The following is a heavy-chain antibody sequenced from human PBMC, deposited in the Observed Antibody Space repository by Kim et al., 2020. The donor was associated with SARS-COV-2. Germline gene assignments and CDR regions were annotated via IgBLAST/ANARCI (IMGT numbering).Heavy chain of an antibody. CDR2: VSGGAGRT. V-gene: IGHV3-23*01. J-gene: IGHJ4*02. CDR3: AKLGDDYGSGTSFTFDY. Sequence: GGSLRLSCAASGFSFSTYAMTWVRQAPGKGLEWVSGVSGGAGRTYYADSVKGRFTISRDNSKKTLYLQMNSLRAEDSAVYYCAKLGDDYGSGTSFTFDYWGQGTLVTVSS. CDR1: GFSFSTYA. D-gene: IGHD3-10*01.